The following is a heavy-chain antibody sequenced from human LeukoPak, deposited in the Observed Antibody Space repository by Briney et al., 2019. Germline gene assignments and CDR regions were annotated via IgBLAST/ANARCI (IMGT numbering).Heavy chain of an antibody. J-gene: IGHJ3*01. V-gene: IGHV1-2*02. CDR1: VYTFTAYY. Sequence: ASVQVSCKASVYTFTAYYIHWVRQAPGQGLEWMGWINPTSGTTNYAQKFQGGVTMTRDTSVSTAYMELSRLKSDDTAVYYCARPTGSYVLLDGFDVWGQGTVVTVSS. CDR2: INPTSGTT. D-gene: IGHD1-26*01. CDR3: ARPTGSYVLLDGFDV.